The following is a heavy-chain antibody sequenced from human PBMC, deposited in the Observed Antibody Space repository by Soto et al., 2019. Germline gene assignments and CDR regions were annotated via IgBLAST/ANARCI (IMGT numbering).Heavy chain of an antibody. CDR3: ERDTVAAPSNWFDP. CDR1: GYTFTGYD. J-gene: IGHJ5*02. D-gene: IGHD6-6*01. Sequence: QVQLVQSGAEVKKPGPSVKVSCKASGYTFTGYDMHWVRQAPGQGLEWMGWINPNSGGTNYAQKFQGRVTMTRDTSISTAYMELSRLRSDDTAVYYCERDTVAAPSNWFDPWGQGTLVTVSS. V-gene: IGHV1-2*02. CDR2: INPNSGGT.